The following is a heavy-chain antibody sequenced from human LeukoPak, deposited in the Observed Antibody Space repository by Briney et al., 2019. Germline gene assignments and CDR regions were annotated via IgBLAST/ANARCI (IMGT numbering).Heavy chain of an antibody. CDR2: INANSGGT. V-gene: IGHV1-2*02. J-gene: IGHJ4*02. CDR3: TREDY. Sequence: ASVNVSCKTSGYTFTGYYIHWVRQAPGQGLEWMGWINANSGGTIYAQKFQGRVTMTRDTSISTAYMELSRLTSDDTAVYYCTREDYWGQGTLVTVSS. CDR1: GYTFTGYY.